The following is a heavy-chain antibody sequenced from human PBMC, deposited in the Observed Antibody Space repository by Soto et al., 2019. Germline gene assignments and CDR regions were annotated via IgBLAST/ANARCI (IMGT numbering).Heavy chain of an antibody. V-gene: IGHV3-13*01. D-gene: IGHD2-15*01. CDR3: ARGQEVGAHFFDS. CDR1: GFTFSGFD. Sequence: GGSLRLSCEASGFTFSGFDMHWVRQPTGKGLEWVSTIGTAGDTYYAVSVKGRLTISRDNAKNSLSLQMNSLRAGDTAVYFCARGQEVGAHFFDSWGQGTQVTVSS. J-gene: IGHJ4*02. CDR2: IGTAGDT.